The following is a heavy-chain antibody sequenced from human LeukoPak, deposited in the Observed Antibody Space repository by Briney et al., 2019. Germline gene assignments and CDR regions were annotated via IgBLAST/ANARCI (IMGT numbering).Heavy chain of an antibody. Sequence: SETLSLTCAVYGGSFSGYYWSWIRQPPGKGLEWIGSIYYSGSTYYNPSLKSRVTISVDTSKNQFSLKLSSVTAADTAVYYCARHFSGSYYLGDYWGQGTLVTVSS. J-gene: IGHJ4*02. CDR1: GGSFSGYY. D-gene: IGHD1-26*01. V-gene: IGHV4-34*01. CDR2: IYYSGST. CDR3: ARHFSGSYYLGDY.